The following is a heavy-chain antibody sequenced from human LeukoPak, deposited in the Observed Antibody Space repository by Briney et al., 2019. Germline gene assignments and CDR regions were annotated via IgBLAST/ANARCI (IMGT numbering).Heavy chain of an antibody. Sequence: GGSLRLSCAASGFTFSSYGMHWVRQAPGKGLEWVAFIRYDGSDKYYADSVRGRFTISRDNSKNTLYLQMNSLRAEDTAVYYCPKDHRVVQDPWGRGTLVTVSS. D-gene: IGHD2-2*01. CDR3: PKDHRVVQDP. CDR1: GFTFSSYG. J-gene: IGHJ5*02. CDR2: IRYDGSDK. V-gene: IGHV3-30*02.